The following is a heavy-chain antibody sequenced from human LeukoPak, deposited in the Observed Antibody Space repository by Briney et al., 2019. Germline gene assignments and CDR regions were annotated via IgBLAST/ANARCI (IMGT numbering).Heavy chain of an antibody. Sequence: PSGTLSLTCAVSGGSIRSSYWWSWVRQPPGKGLEWIGEIYHSGGTNYNPSLKSRVTISIDRSENQFSLKLSSVTAADTAVYYCARGRWYSYGPLPGFDPWGQGTLVTVSS. V-gene: IGHV4-4*02. CDR2: IYHSGGT. D-gene: IGHD5-18*01. CDR3: ARGRWYSYGPLPGFDP. CDR1: GGSIRSSYW. J-gene: IGHJ5*02.